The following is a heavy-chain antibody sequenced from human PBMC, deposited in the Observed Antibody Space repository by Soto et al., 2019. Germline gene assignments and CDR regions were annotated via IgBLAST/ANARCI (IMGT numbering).Heavy chain of an antibody. CDR2: INPNSGGT. D-gene: IGHD5-12*01. J-gene: IGHJ5*02. V-gene: IGHV1-2*04. Sequence: QVQLVQSGAEVKKPGASVKVSCKASGYTFTGYYMHWVRQAPGQGLEWMGWINPNSGGTNYAQKFQGWVTMTRDTSISTAYMELSRLRSDDTAVYYCARAGPYSGYDSNWFDPWGQGTLGTVSS. CDR3: ARAGPYSGYDSNWFDP. CDR1: GYTFTGYY.